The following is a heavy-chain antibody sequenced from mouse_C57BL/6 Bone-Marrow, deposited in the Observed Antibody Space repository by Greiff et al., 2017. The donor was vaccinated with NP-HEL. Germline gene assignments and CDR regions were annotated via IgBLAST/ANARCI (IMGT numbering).Heavy chain of an antibody. CDR3: ARGLTTVVARDY. CDR2: IDPSDSET. D-gene: IGHD1-1*01. Sequence: VQLQQPGAELVRPGSSVKLSCKASGYTFTSYWMHWVKQRPIQGLEWIGNIDPSDSETHYNQKFKDKATLTVDKSSSTAYMQLSSLTSEDSAVYYCARGLTTVVARDYWGQGTTLTVSS. CDR1: GYTFTSYW. J-gene: IGHJ2*01. V-gene: IGHV1-52*01.